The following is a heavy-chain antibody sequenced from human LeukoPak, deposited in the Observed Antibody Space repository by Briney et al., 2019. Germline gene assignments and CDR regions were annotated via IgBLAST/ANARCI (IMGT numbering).Heavy chain of an antibody. Sequence: GGTLRLSCAASGFTFSNYGMNWVRQAPGKGLEWLSGVSPPGGGTYYADSVKGRFTISRDNSKNTLYLQMNSLRAEDTAVYYCARDRGRYNFDYMDVWGKGTTVTVSS. D-gene: IGHD5-24*01. CDR2: VSPPGGGT. CDR3: ARDRGRYNFDYMDV. CDR1: GFTFSNYG. J-gene: IGHJ6*03. V-gene: IGHV3-23*01.